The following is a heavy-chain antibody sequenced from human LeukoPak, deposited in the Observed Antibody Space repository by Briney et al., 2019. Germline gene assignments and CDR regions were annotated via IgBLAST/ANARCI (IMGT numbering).Heavy chain of an antibody. CDR3: ARGDPGTSNISHYYYYYYMDV. J-gene: IGHJ6*03. V-gene: IGHV1-2*06. Sequence: VASVKVSCKASGYTFTGYYMHWVRQAPGQGLEWMGRINPNSGGTNYAKKFQGRVTMTRDTSISTAYMELSRLRSDDTAVYYCARGDPGTSNISHYYYYYYMDVWGKGTTVTVSS. CDR2: INPNSGGT. CDR1: GYTFTGYY. D-gene: IGHD2-2*01.